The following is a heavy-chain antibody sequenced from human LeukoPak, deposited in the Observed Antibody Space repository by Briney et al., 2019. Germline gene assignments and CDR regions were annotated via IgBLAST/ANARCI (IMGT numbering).Heavy chain of an antibody. V-gene: IGHV3-33*01. CDR3: ARVSAAHIYGLDV. J-gene: IGHJ6*02. Sequence: GGSLRPSCATSGFTFSDYGMHWVRQAPGKGLEWVALIWYDGSNKYYADSVRGRFTISRDNSKNTLYLQMNSLRAGDTAVYYCARVSAAHIYGLDVWGQGTTVTVSS. CDR1: GFTFSDYG. CDR2: IWYDGSNK.